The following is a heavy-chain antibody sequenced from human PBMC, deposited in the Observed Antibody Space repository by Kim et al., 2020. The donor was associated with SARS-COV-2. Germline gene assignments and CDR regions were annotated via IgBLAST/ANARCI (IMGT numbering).Heavy chain of an antibody. CDR3: TRDTYDNLYFYGWDV. Sequence: ADSARGRFTIPRDNTKNTLFLQMHSLRAEDTAVYYCTRDTYDNLYFYGWDVWGRGTTVTVSS. D-gene: IGHD5-12*01. J-gene: IGHJ6*02. V-gene: IGHV3-74*01.